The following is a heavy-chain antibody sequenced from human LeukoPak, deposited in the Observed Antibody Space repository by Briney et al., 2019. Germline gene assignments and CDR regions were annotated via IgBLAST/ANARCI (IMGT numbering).Heavy chain of an antibody. CDR2: INWNGGST. CDR3: ARDRSDFSLLYHYFYMDV. D-gene: IGHD3-3*01. J-gene: IGHJ6*03. CDR1: GFTFDDYG. V-gene: IGHV3-20*04. Sequence: GGSLRLSCAASGFTFDDYGMSWVRQVPGKGLEWVSGINWNGGSTGNADSVKGRFTISRDNVKNSLYLQMNSLRVEDTAIYYCARDRSDFSLLYHYFYMDVWGKGTTVTVSS.